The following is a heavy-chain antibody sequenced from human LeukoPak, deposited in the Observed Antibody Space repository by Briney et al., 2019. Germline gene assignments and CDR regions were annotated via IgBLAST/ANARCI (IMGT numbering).Heavy chain of an antibody. J-gene: IGHJ4*02. CDR1: RFTFSSYN. Sequence: GSLRVSCAASRFTFSSYNMIWVRRAPGKGLEWVSSISSSSSSIYYADSVKGRFTISRDNAKNSLYLQMNSLRAEDTAVYYCARASKYYYDSSGYPLDYWGQGTLVTVSS. D-gene: IGHD3-22*01. CDR3: ARASKYYYDSSGYPLDY. CDR2: ISSSSSSI. V-gene: IGHV3-21*01.